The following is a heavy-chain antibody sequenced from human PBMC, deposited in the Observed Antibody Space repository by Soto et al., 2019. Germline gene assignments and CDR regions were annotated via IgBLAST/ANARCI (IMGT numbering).Heavy chain of an antibody. Sequence: SETLSLTCAVYGGSFSGYYWSWIRQPPGKGLEWIGEINHSGSTNYNPSLKSRVTISVDTSKNRFSLKLSSVTAADTAVYYCARGYSSSSYNWFDPWGQGTLVTVSS. V-gene: IGHV4-34*01. CDR2: INHSGST. CDR1: GGSFSGYY. CDR3: ARGYSSSSYNWFDP. J-gene: IGHJ5*02. D-gene: IGHD6-6*01.